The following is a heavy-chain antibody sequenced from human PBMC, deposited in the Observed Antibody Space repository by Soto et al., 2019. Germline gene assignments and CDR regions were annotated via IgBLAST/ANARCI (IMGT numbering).Heavy chain of an antibody. V-gene: IGHV3-30-3*01. Sequence: QVQLVESGGGVVQPGRSLRLSCAASGFTFSSYAMHWVRQAPGKGLEWVAVISYDGSNKYYADSVKGRFTISRDNSKNTLYLQMNSLRAEDTAVYYCARDHSSGDYYYYYGMDVW. CDR2: ISYDGSNK. J-gene: IGHJ6*01. CDR3: ARDHSSGDYYYYYGMDV. CDR1: GFTFSSYA. D-gene: IGHD6-19*01.